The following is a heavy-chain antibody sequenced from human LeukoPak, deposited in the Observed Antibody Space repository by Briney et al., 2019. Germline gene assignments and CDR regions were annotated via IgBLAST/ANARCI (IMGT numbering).Heavy chain of an antibody. D-gene: IGHD3-22*01. Sequence: GASVKVSCKAYGYTFTGYYMHWVRQAPGQGLEWMGWINPNTGGTIYAQKFQGRVTMTRDMSTSTVYMELSSLRSEDTAVYYCARVPGGYYYDSSGPLGVWGKGTTVTVSS. J-gene: IGHJ6*04. V-gene: IGHV1-2*02. CDR2: INPNTGGT. CDR3: ARVPGGYYYDSSGPLGV. CDR1: GYTFTGYY.